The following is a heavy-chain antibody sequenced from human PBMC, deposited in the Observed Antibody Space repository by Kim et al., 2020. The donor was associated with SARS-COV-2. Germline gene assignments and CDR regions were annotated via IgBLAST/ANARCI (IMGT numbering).Heavy chain of an antibody. V-gene: IGHV3-7*01. CDR3: ARQRMMAEYSSSSRRFGNAFDV. CDR2: IKQDGSEQ. Sequence: GGSLRLSCAASGFTSSTYWMTWVRQAPGKGLEWVANIKQDGSEQNYVDSVRGRFTISRDNAENSVNLQMNSLRVEDTAVYYCARQRMMAEYSSSSRRFGNAFDVWGHGTMVTVSS. J-gene: IGHJ3*01. CDR1: GFTSSTYW. D-gene: IGHD6-6*01.